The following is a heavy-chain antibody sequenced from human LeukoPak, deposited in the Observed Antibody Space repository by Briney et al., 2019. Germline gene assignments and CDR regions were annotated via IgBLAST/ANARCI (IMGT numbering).Heavy chain of an antibody. CDR2: FDPEDGET. CDR1: GGTFSSYA. CDR3: ATAPSRMEESYYYYGMDV. J-gene: IGHJ6*02. Sequence: GASVKVSCKASGGTFSSYAISWVRQAPGKGLEWMGGFDPEDGETIYAQKFQDRVTMTEDTSTDTAYMELSSLRSEDTAVYYCATAPSRMEESYYYYGMDVWGQGTTVTVSS. D-gene: IGHD3-16*01. V-gene: IGHV1-24*01.